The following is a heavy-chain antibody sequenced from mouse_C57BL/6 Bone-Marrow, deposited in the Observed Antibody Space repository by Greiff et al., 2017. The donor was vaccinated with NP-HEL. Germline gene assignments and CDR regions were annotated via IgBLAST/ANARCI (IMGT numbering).Heavy chain of an antibody. CDR1: GFTFSSYG. V-gene: IGHV5-6*01. J-gene: IGHJ3*01. CDR2: ISSGGSYT. D-gene: IGHD1-1*01. CDR3: ARLITTVPAWFAY. Sequence: EVHLVESGGDLVKPGGSLKLSCAASGFTFSSYGMSWVRQTPDKRLEWVATISSGGSYTYYPDSVKGRFTISRDNAKNTLYLQMSSLKSEDTAMYYCARLITTVPAWFAYWGQGTLVTVSA.